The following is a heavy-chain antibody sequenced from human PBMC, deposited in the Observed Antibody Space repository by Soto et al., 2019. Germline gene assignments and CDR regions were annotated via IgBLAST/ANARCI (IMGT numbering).Heavy chain of an antibody. CDR1: GLPFSSNF. CDR3: ATGPIYSNIDN. J-gene: IGHJ4*02. CDR2: INGSSSSI. V-gene: IGHV3-48*02. D-gene: IGHD2-15*01. Sequence: GGSLRLSCAASGLPFSSNFMNWVRQAPGKGLEWVSYINGSSSSIFYADSVKGRFTVSRDNAMNSLFLQMNNLRDEDSAVYYCATGPIYSNIDNWGQGTQVTVSS.